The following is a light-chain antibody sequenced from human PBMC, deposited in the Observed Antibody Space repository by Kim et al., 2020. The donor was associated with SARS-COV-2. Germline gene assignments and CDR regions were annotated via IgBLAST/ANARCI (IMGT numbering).Light chain of an antibody. CDR2: QDS. Sequence: SYELTQPPSVSVSPGQTASITCSGDKLGDKYACWYQQKPGQSPVLVIYQDSKRPSGIPERFSGSNSGNTATLTISGTQAMDEADYYCQAWDSSTEVFGGGT. CDR1: KLGDKY. V-gene: IGLV3-1*01. CDR3: QAWDSSTEV. J-gene: IGLJ3*02.